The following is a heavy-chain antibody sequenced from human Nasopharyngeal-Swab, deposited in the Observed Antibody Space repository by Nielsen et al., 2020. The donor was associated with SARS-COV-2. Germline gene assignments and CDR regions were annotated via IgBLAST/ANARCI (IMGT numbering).Heavy chain of an antibody. J-gene: IGHJ2*01. D-gene: IGHD3-3*01. V-gene: IGHV4-59*01. CDR3: ARDSDFWSGYYTRYFDL. Sequence: WIRRPPGKGLEWIGHIYYSGSTNYNPSLKSRVTISLDTSKIQLSLKLSSVTAADTAVYYCARDSDFWSGYYTRYFDLWGRGTLVTVSS. CDR2: IYYSGST.